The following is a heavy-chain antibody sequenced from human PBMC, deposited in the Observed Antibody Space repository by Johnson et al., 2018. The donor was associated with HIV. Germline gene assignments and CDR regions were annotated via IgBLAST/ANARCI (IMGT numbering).Heavy chain of an antibody. J-gene: IGHJ3*02. Sequence: HVQLVESGGGVVRPGRSLRLSCVASGFSFSAYAIHWVRQAPGQGLEWVAVISYDGNNKYYTDSVKGRFTISRDNSKNTLYLQMNSLRAEDTAVYYCARAFSSGWYPHDAFDIWGQGTMVTVSS. CDR1: GFSFSAYA. CDR2: ISYDGNNK. CDR3: ARAFSSGWYPHDAFDI. D-gene: IGHD6-19*01. V-gene: IGHV3-33*05.